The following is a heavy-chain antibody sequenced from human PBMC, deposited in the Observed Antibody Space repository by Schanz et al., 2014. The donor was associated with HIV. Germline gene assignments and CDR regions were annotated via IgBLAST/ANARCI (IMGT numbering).Heavy chain of an antibody. CDR3: AIRTPMVTFGAFDI. D-gene: IGHD5-18*01. V-gene: IGHV1-58*01. CDR2: IVVGGAIT. J-gene: IGHJ3*02. Sequence: QMQLVQSGPEVKKPGASVTVSCKASGVTFSSSAVQWVRQARGQGLEWIGYIVVGGAITNYAQKFQGRVTITRDMSTNTAYMELSGLRSDDTAVYFCAIRTPMVTFGAFDIWGRGTWVTVSS. CDR1: GVTFSSSA.